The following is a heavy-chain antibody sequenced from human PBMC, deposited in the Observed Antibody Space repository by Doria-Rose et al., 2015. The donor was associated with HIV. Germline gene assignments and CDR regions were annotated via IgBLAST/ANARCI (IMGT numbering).Heavy chain of an antibody. CDR2: IFSDDER. V-gene: IGHV2-26*01. J-gene: IGHJ4*02. Sequence: ETGPVLVKPTETLTLTCTVSGVSLSSPGMGVSWIRQPPGKALEWLANIFSDDERSYKTSLTSRLTISRCTSKSQVVLTMTDMDPVDTATYYCARIKSSRWYHKYYFDFWGQGTLVIVSA. CDR1: GVSLSSPGMG. D-gene: IGHD6-13*01. CDR3: ARIKSSRWYHKYYFDF.